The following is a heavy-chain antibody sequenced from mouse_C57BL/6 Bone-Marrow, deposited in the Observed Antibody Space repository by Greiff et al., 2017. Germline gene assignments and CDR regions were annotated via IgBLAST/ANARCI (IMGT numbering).Heavy chain of an antibody. CDR3: ARSGLYGSSYDDAMDY. CDR2: INPYNGGT. Sequence: EVQLQESGPVLVKPGASVKMSCKASGYTFTDYYMNWVKQSHGKSLEWIGVINPYNGGTSYNQKFKGKATLTVDKSSSTAYMELNSLTSEDSAVYYCARSGLYGSSYDDAMDYWGQGTSVTVSS. D-gene: IGHD1-1*01. J-gene: IGHJ4*01. V-gene: IGHV1-19*01. CDR1: GYTFTDYY.